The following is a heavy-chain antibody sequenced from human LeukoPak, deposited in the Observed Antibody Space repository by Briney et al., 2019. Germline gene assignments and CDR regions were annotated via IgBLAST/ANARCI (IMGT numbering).Heavy chain of an antibody. Sequence: GGSLRLSCAASGFTFSTDTMNWVRQAAGKGLEWVSSISGSSSYIYYADSVKGRFTISRDNAKNSLYLQMNSLRAEDTAVYYCARDILAEYGMDVWGQGTTVTVSS. CDR2: ISGSSSYI. D-gene: IGHD3-9*01. CDR3: ARDILAEYGMDV. V-gene: IGHV3-21*01. J-gene: IGHJ6*02. CDR1: GFTFSTDT.